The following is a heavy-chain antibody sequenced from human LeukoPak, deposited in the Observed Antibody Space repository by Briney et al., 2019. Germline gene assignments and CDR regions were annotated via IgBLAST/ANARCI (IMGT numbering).Heavy chain of an antibody. J-gene: IGHJ5*02. Sequence: SVKVSCKASGGTFSSYAISWVRQAPGQGLEWMGGIIPIFGTANYAQKFQGRVTITADESTSTAYMELSRLRSDDTAVYYCARARIAAAGTSYWFDPWGQGTLVTVSS. V-gene: IGHV1-69*13. D-gene: IGHD6-13*01. CDR2: IIPIFGTA. CDR3: ARARIAAAGTSYWFDP. CDR1: GGTFSSYA.